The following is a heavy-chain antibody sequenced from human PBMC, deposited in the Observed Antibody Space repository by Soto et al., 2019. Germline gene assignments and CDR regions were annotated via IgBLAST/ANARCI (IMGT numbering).Heavy chain of an antibody. D-gene: IGHD3-10*01. CDR3: AREGNTMVRGVIILDYYYYGMDV. CDR2: INPSGGST. J-gene: IGHJ6*02. V-gene: IGHV1-46*01. Sequence: ASVKVSCKASGYTFTSYYMHWVRQAPGQGLEWMGIINPSGGSTSYAQKFQGRVTMTRDTSTSTVYMELSSLRSEDTAVYYCAREGNTMVRGVIILDYYYYGMDVWGQGTTVTVSS. CDR1: GYTFTSYY.